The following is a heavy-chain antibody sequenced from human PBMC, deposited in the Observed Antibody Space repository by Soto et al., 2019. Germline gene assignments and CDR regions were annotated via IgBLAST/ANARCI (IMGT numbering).Heavy chain of an antibody. J-gene: IGHJ4*02. CDR1: GFTFSSYS. CDR3: AKDMKWGGMTTIHYFDS. D-gene: IGHD4-17*01. CDR2: ISSSSSTI. Sequence: PGGSLRLSCAASGFTFSSYSMNWVRQAPGKGLEWVSYISSSSSTIYYADSVKGRFTISRDNAKNSLFLQMNSLRPDDTALYYCAKDMKWGGMTTIHYFDSWGQGTLVTVSS. V-gene: IGHV3-48*01.